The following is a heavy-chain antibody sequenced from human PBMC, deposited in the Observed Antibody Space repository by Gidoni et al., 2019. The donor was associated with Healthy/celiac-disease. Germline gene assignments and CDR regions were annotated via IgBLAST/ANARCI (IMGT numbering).Heavy chain of an antibody. D-gene: IGHD6-6*01. V-gene: IGHV1-24*01. J-gene: IGHJ5*02. CDR3: STLGLINEQLVGTMTCFDP. Sequence: QVQLVQSGAEAKKPGASVKVSCKVSGYTLSELSMHWVRQAPGKGLEWMGGFDPEDGETISAQRFQGRFPMTEAPSTTPASMELSSLGSEDPAVYTCSTLGLINEQLVGTMTCFDPWGQGTLVTVS. CDR1: GYTLSELS. CDR2: FDPEDGET.